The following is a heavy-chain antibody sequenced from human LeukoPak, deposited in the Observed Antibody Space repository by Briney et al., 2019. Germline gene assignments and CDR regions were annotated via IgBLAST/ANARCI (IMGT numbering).Heavy chain of an antibody. CDR2: IYYSGST. V-gene: IGHV4-59*08. Sequence: SETLSLTCTVSGGSISSYYWNWIRQPPGKGLEWIGYIYYSGSTNYNPSLKSRVTISVDTSKNQFSLKLSSVTAADTAVYYCARQTTGVVPYYYYGMDVWGQGTTVTVSS. CDR3: ARQTTGVVPYYYYGMDV. D-gene: IGHD4-11*01. CDR1: GGSISSYY. J-gene: IGHJ6*02.